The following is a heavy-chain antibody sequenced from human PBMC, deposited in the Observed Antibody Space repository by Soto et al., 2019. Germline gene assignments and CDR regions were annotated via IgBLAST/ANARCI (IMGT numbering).Heavy chain of an antibody. D-gene: IGHD3-10*01. Sequence: VGPLRLSCAASVFTFSNYPMSWVRHAPGKGLEWVSGISGSGETPYYADSVKGRFTISRDNYKNMLYLQMNSLRAEDTAVYYCAKDRRITMVRGVIRGFESWGEGKPVSVSS. CDR3: AKDRRITMVRGVIRGFES. V-gene: IGHV3-23*01. CDR1: VFTFSNYP. J-gene: IGHJ4*01. CDR2: ISGSGETP.